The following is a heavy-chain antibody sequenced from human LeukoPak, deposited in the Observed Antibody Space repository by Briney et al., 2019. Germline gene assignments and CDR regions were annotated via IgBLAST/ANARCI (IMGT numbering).Heavy chain of an antibody. J-gene: IGHJ4*02. V-gene: IGHV1-18*01. CDR3: AIIDLSSGFDY. CDR2: ISPYNGNT. CDR1: GYTFTTYR. D-gene: IGHD1-26*01. Sequence: ASVKVSCKTSGYTFTTYRIDWVRQAPGQGLERMGWISPYNGNTDYEQKFQGRFALTADTSTSTAYMELRSLRSDDPATYYCAIIDLSSGFDYWGQGTLVTVSS.